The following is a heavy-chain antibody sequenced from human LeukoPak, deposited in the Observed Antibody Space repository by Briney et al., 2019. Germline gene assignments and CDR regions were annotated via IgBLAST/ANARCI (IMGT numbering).Heavy chain of an antibody. CDR2: IYYSGST. CDR3: ARHEYQLHPLDI. V-gene: IGHV4-39*01. D-gene: IGHD2-2*01. J-gene: IGHJ3*02. Sequence: SETLSVTCTVSGGSICISSYYWGWIRQPPGKGLEWIGSIYYSGSTYYNPSLKSRATMSVDTSKNQFSLILSSVTAADTAVYYCARHEYQLHPLDIWGQGTMVTVSS. CDR1: GGSICISSYY.